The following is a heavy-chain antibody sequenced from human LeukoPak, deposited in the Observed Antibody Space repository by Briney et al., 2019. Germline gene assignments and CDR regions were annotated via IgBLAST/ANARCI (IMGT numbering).Heavy chain of an antibody. CDR1: GGSITSVGYY. Sequence: SETLSLTCTVSGGSITSVGYYWSWIRQHPGKGLEWIGYIYYSGSTYYNPSLKSRVTISVDTSKNQFSLKLSSVTAADTAVYYRARHKYDILTGYSDRPYFDYWGQGTLVTVSS. V-gene: IGHV4-31*03. CDR3: ARHKYDILTGYSDRPYFDY. D-gene: IGHD3-9*01. J-gene: IGHJ4*02. CDR2: IYYSGST.